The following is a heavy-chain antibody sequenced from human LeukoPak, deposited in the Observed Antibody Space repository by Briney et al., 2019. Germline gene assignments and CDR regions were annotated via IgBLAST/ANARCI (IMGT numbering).Heavy chain of an antibody. CDR3: AKQQQLGTNWFDP. J-gene: IGHJ5*02. CDR1: GFTFSSYG. V-gene: IGHV3-30*18. Sequence: GGSLRLYCAASGFTFSSYGMHWLRQAPGKGLEWVAVISYDGSNKYYADSLRGRFTISRDNSKNTLYLQMNSLRAEDTAMYYCAKQQQLGTNWFDPWGQGTLVTVSS. CDR2: ISYDGSNK. D-gene: IGHD6-13*01.